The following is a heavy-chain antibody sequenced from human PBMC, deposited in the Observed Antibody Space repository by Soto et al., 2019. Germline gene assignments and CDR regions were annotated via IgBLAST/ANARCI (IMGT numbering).Heavy chain of an antibody. CDR1: GGSFSGYY. V-gene: IGHV4-34*01. CDR3: ARVGSVVLMVYAIFDY. CDR2: INHSGST. J-gene: IGHJ4*02. Sequence: SETLSLTCAVYGGSFSGYYWSWIRQPPGKGLEWIGEINHSGSTNYNPSLKSRVTISVDTSKNQFSLKLSSVTAADTAVYYCARVGSVVLMVYAIFDYWGQGTLVTVSS. D-gene: IGHD2-8*01.